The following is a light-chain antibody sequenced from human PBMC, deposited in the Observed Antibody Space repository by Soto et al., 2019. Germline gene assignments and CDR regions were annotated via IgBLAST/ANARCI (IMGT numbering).Light chain of an antibody. J-gene: IGKJ4*01. CDR3: RQYGRSLGFA. CDR1: QSVSST. V-gene: IGKV3-20*01. Sequence: EIVMTQSPATLSVSPWERATLSCMASQSVSSTLAWYQHKPGRPPRLLIYGASSRATGIPDRFSGSGSGTDFTLTISRLEPEDFAVYYCRQYGRSLGFAFGGGTKVDIK. CDR2: GAS.